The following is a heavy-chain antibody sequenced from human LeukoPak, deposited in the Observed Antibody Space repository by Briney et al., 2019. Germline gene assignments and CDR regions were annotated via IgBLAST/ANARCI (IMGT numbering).Heavy chain of an antibody. CDR3: TRHSWGLGSDH. CDR1: GGSINSYY. Sequence: PSETLSLTCTVSGGSINSYYWSWIRQPPGKGLEWIGYIYYSGSTNYNSSPKSRVTISVDTSKNQFSLKLSSVTAADTAVYYCTRHSWGLGSDHWGQGALVTVSS. D-gene: IGHD3-16*01. CDR2: IYYSGST. V-gene: IGHV4-59*08. J-gene: IGHJ4*02.